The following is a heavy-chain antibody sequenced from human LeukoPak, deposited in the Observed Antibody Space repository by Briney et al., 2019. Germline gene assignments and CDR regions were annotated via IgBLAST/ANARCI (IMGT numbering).Heavy chain of an antibody. CDR1: GFTFSSYG. Sequence: GGSLRLSCAASGFTFSSYGMHWVRQAPGKGLEWVAVIWYDGSNKYYADSVKGRFTISRDNSKNTLYLQMNSLRGEDTAVYYCAKSATFFTVNGDFDYWGQGTLVTVSS. D-gene: IGHD4-17*01. J-gene: IGHJ4*02. CDR3: AKSATFFTVNGDFDY. V-gene: IGHV3-33*06. CDR2: IWYDGSNK.